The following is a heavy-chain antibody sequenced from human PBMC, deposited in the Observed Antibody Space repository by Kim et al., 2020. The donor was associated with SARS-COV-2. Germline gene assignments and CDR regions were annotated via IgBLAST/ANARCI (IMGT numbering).Heavy chain of an antibody. J-gene: IGHJ4*02. D-gene: IGHD4-17*01. CDR3: ARSVTLGYYFDY. Sequence: NYEQKLQGRVTIATDPTARTAYMELRSLRSDDTAVYYCARSVTLGYYFDYWGQGTLVTVSS. V-gene: IGHV1-18*01.